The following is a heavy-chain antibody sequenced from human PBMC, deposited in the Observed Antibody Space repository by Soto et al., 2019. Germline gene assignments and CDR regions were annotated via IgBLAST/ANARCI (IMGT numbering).Heavy chain of an antibody. V-gene: IGHV1-46*01. D-gene: IGHD2-15*01. CDR2: INPSGGST. CDR1: GYTFTSYY. J-gene: IGHJ6*02. Sequence: GASVKVSCKASGYTFTSYYMHWVRQAPGQGLEWMGIINPSGGSTSYAQKFQGRVTMTRDTSTSTVYMELSSLRSEDTAVYYCARTVAATGYYYYGMDVWGQGTTVTVSS. CDR3: ARTVAATGYYYYGMDV.